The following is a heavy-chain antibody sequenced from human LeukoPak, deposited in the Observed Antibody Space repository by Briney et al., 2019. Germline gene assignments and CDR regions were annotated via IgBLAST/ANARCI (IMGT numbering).Heavy chain of an antibody. V-gene: IGHV3-23*01. CDR2: ISGSGGST. D-gene: IGHD6-13*01. Sequence: PGGSLRLSCADSGFTFSSYAVSWVRQAPGKGLEWVSAISGSGGSTYYADSVKGRFTISRDNSKNTLYLQVNSLRAEDTAVYYCAKDAGIAAVLHATSIDYWGQGTLVTVSS. CDR1: GFTFSSYA. J-gene: IGHJ4*02. CDR3: AKDAGIAAVLHATSIDY.